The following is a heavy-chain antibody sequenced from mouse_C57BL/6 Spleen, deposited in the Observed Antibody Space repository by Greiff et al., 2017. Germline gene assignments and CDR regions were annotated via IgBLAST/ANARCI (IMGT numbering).Heavy chain of an antibody. CDR1: GYSITSGYY. V-gene: IGHV3-6*01. Sequence: EVQLQQSGPGLVKPSQSLSLSCTASGYSITSGYYWNWIRQLPGNKLEWIGYIRYGGSTNYNPSLKNRISITRDTSANKFFLKLNSVTTEDTATYYCARDEVMQYYDLDYWGQGTSVTVSS. D-gene: IGHD6-5*01. J-gene: IGHJ4*01. CDR3: ARDEVMQYYDLDY. CDR2: IRYGGST.